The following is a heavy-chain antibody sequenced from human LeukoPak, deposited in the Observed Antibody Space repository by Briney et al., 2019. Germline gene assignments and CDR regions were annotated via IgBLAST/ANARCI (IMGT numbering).Heavy chain of an antibody. D-gene: IGHD4-23*01. CDR1: GASISSYY. J-gene: IGHJ4*02. V-gene: IGHV4-59*08. Sequence: SETLSLTCTVSGASISSYYWSWIRQPPGKGLEWIAFMYYSGSTNYNPSLKSRVTISVDTSKNQFSLELSSVTAADTAVYYCARRSISGNSWDYFDYWGQGTLVTVSS. CDR2: MYYSGST. CDR3: ARRSISGNSWDYFDY.